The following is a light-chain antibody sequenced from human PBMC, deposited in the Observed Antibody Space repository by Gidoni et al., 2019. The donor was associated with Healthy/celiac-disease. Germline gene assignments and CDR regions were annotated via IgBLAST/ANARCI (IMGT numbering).Light chain of an antibody. CDR2: WAS. V-gene: IGKV4-1*01. J-gene: IGKJ1*01. CDR3: QQYYSTPWT. Sequence: IVMTQPPDSLAVSLGERATINCKSSQSVLYSPNNKNYLAWYQQKPGQPPKLLIYWASTRESGVPDRFSGSGSGTDFTLTISSLQAEDVAVYYCQQYYSTPWTFXXXTKVEIK. CDR1: QSVLYSPNNKNY.